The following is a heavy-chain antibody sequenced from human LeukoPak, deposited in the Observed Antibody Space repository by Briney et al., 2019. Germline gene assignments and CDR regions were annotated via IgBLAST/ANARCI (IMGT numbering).Heavy chain of an antibody. D-gene: IGHD6-19*01. J-gene: IGHJ5*02. V-gene: IGHV3-11*04. Sequence: GGSLRLSCAASGFSFSDYYMSWIRQAPGKGLEWVSHISNSGSSIYYAESVKGRFTMSRDNAKNSLYLQMNSLRAEDTAIYYCARARQWLGVSNWFDPWGQGTLVTVSS. CDR2: ISNSGSSI. CDR1: GFSFSDYY. CDR3: ARARQWLGVSNWFDP.